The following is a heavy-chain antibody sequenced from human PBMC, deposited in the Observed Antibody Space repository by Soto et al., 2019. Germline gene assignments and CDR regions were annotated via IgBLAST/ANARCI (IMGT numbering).Heavy chain of an antibody. CDR3: ARDFYGGYTYGPGDY. D-gene: IGHD5-18*01. J-gene: IGHJ4*02. Sequence: GGSLRLSCAASGFMFIAYWMSWGRHSPGKGLEWVANIHGDGGKIYYVDSVKGRFTISRDNAKRSLYLQMNSLRAEDTAVYYCARDFYGGYTYGPGDYWGQGALVTVSS. CDR1: GFMFIAYW. V-gene: IGHV3-7*01. CDR2: IHGDGGKI.